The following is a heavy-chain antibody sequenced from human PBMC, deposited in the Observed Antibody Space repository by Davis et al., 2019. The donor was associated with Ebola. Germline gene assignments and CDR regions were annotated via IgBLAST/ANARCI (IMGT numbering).Heavy chain of an antibody. Sequence: ASVKVSCKASGYTFTGYYMHWVRQAPGQGLEWMGWINPNSGGTNYAQKFQGWVTMTRDTSISTAYMELSRLRSDDTAVYYCARAGYYYGSGSYLAGFDPWGQGSLVTVSS. CDR2: INPNSGGT. CDR3: ARAGYYYGSGSYLAGFDP. D-gene: IGHD3-10*01. J-gene: IGHJ5*02. V-gene: IGHV1-2*04. CDR1: GYTFTGYY.